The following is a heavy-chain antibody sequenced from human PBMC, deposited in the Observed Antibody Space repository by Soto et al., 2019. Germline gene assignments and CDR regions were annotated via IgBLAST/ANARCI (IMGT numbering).Heavy chain of an antibody. Sequence: SETLSLTCTVSGGSISSYYWSWIRQPPGKGLEWIGYIYYSGSTNYNPSLKSRVTISVDTSKNQFSLKLSSVTAADTAVYYCARGYYYDSSGYPPDVRGQGTTVTVSS. CDR2: IYYSGST. J-gene: IGHJ6*02. CDR1: GGSISSYY. CDR3: ARGYYYDSSGYPPDV. V-gene: IGHV4-59*01. D-gene: IGHD3-22*01.